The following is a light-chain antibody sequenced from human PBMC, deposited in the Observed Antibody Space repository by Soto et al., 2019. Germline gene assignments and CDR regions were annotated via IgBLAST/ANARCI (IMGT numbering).Light chain of an antibody. V-gene: IGKV3-20*01. CDR2: GAS. CDR1: QTVSSNY. J-gene: IGKJ4*01. CDR3: QHYGSSPLT. Sequence: EIVMTQSPATLSVSPGERATLSCRASQTVSSNYLAWYQQKPGQAPRLLIYGASSRATGIPVRFSGSGSGTDFTLTISRLEPEDFAVYYCQHYGSSPLTFGGGTKVDIK.